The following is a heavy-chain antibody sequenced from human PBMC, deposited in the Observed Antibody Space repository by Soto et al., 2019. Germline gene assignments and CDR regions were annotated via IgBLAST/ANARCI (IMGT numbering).Heavy chain of an antibody. Sequence: PSDTLSLTCTVSGVSISSSSYYWVLIRQPPGKGLEWIGSIYYSGSTYYNPSLKSRVTISVDTSKNQFSLKLSSVTAADTAVYYCARSIRGRYNWFDPWGQGTLVTVSS. CDR1: GVSISSSSYY. CDR3: ARSIRGRYNWFDP. V-gene: IGHV4-39*01. CDR2: IYYSGST. D-gene: IGHD3-10*01. J-gene: IGHJ5*02.